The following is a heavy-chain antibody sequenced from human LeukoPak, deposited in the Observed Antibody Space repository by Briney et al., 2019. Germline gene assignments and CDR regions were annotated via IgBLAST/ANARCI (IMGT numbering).Heavy chain of an antibody. CDR3: ARIPSYSSSWYPRYDFDY. D-gene: IGHD6-13*01. Sequence: ASVKVSCKASGYTFTGYYMHWVRQAPGQGLEWMGWINPNSGGTNYAQKFQGRVTMTRDTSISTAYMELSRLRSDDTAVYYCARIPSYSSSWYPRYDFDYWGQGTLVTVSS. J-gene: IGHJ4*02. CDR1: GYTFTGYY. V-gene: IGHV1-2*02. CDR2: INPNSGGT.